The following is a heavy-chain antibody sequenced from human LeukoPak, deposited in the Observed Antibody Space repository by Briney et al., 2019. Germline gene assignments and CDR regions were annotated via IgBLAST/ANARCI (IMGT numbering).Heavy chain of an antibody. CDR2: MNPNSGNT. V-gene: IGHV1-8*01. D-gene: IGHD5-12*01. CDR1: GYTFTSYD. CDR3: ARMEYSGYDGVGAPNWFDP. J-gene: IGHJ5*02. Sequence: GASVTVSCKASGYTFTSYDINWVRQATGHGLEWMGWMNPNSGNTGYAQKFQGRVTMTRDTSISTAYMELSSLRSEDTAVYYCARMEYSGYDGVGAPNWFDPWGQGTLVTVSS.